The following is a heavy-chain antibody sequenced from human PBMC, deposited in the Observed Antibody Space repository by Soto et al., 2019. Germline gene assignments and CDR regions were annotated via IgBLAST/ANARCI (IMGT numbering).Heavy chain of an antibody. CDR3: ARGIAVAGTDY. D-gene: IGHD6-19*01. V-gene: IGHV3-48*01. CDR1: GFTFSSYS. J-gene: IGHJ4*02. Sequence: EVQLVESGGGLVHPGGSLRLSCAASGFTFSSYSMNWVRQAPGKGLEWVSYISSSSSTIYYADSVKGRFTISRDNAKNSLYLQMNSLRAEDTAVYYCARGIAVAGTDYWGQGTLVTVSS. CDR2: ISSSSSTI.